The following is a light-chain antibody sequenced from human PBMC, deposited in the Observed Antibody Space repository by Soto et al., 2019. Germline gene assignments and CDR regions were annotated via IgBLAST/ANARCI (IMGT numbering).Light chain of an antibody. V-gene: IGLV2-23*01. Sequence: QSVLTQPASVSGSPGQSITISCTGTSSDVGTYNLVSWYQHHPGKAPKLMIYDGSKRPSGVSNRFSGSKSGNTASLTISGLQAEDEADYYCCSYAGSTTWVFGGGTQLTVL. CDR1: SSDVGTYNL. CDR2: DGS. CDR3: CSYAGSTTWV. J-gene: IGLJ2*01.